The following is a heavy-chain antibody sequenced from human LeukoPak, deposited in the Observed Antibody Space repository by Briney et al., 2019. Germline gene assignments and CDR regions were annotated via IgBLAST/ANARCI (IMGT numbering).Heavy chain of an antibody. Sequence: PSETLSLTCAVYGESFSGYYWSWIRQSPGKGLEWIGEINHSGSTNYNPSLKSRVTISVDTSKNQFSLKLSSVTAADTAVYYCARGGYSYGPRHFDYWGQGTLVTVSS. CDR1: GESFSGYY. D-gene: IGHD5-18*01. CDR3: ARGGYSYGPRHFDY. J-gene: IGHJ4*02. CDR2: INHSGST. V-gene: IGHV4-34*01.